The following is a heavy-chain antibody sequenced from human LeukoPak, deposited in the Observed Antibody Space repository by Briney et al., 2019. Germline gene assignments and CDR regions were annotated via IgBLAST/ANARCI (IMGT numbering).Heavy chain of an antibody. CDR3: ARDYSASGAHDY. J-gene: IGHJ4*02. CDR2: IKQDGSDK. D-gene: IGHD3-10*01. V-gene: IGHV3-7*01. CDR1: GFTFSSYW. Sequence: GGSLRLSCAASGFTFSSYWRNWVRQAPGKGLEWVANIKQDGSDKYYVDSVKGRFTISRDNAKNSLYLQMNSLRAEDTAVYYCARDYSASGAHDYWGQGTLVTVSS.